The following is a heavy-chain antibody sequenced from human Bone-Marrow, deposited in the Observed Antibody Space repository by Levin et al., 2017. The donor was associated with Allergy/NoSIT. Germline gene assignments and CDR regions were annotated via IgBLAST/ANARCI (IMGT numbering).Heavy chain of an antibody. CDR2: INSDGSST. V-gene: IGHV3-74*01. Sequence: GGSLRLSCVGSGLTSSRYWMHWVRQAPGKGLVWVSHINSDGSSTTYADSVKGRFTISRDNAKNTLYLQMNSLRAEDTGIYYCTGVTDFDYWGQGTPVTVSS. CDR1: GLTSSRYW. J-gene: IGHJ4*02. CDR3: TGVTDFDY. D-gene: IGHD2-21*02.